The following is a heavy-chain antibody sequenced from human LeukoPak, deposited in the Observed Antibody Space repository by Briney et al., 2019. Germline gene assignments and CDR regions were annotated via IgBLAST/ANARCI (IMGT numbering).Heavy chain of an antibody. CDR1: GFTFSNYG. J-gene: IGHJ4*02. Sequence: PGGSLRLSCAASGFTFSNYGMHWVRQAPGKGLEWVAHIRNDGSNEYYAESVKGRLTISRDNSKNTLYLQMNSLRAEDTAVYYCAKDNHHSIAVASGLDYWGQGTLVAVSS. D-gene: IGHD6-19*01. CDR3: AKDNHHSIAVASGLDY. V-gene: IGHV3-30*02. CDR2: IRNDGSNE.